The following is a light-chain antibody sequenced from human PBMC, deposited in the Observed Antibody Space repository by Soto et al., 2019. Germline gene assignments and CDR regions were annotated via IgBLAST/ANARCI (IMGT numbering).Light chain of an antibody. CDR2: DVF. V-gene: IGLV2-14*02. CDR3: KSYTSRSTYV. Sequence: QSVLTQPASVSGSPGQSITISCTGTNSDVGSYNLVSWYQQHPGKAPKLIIYDVFNRSSGVSSRFSGSKSDNTASLTISGLQAEDEADYYCKSYTSRSTYVFGTGTKVTVL. J-gene: IGLJ1*01. CDR1: NSDVGSYNL.